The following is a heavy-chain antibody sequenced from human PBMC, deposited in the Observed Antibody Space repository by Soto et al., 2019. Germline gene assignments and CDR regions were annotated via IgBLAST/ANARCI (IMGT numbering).Heavy chain of an antibody. CDR3: ARKTYGDRLYYYYYYYMDV. CDR2: INSDGSST. V-gene: IGHV3-74*01. D-gene: IGHD4-17*01. CDR1: GFTFSSYW. J-gene: IGHJ6*03. Sequence: GGSLRLSCAASGFTFSSYWMHWVRQAPGKGLVWVSRINSDGSSTSYADSVKGRFTISRDNAKNTLYLQMNSLRAEDTAVYYCARKTYGDRLYYYYYYYMDVWGKGTTVTVSS.